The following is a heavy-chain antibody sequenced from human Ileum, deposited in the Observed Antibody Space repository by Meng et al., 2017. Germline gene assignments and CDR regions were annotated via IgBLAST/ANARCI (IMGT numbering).Heavy chain of an antibody. V-gene: IGHV3-30*01. Sequence: GESLKISCAASGFTFGGYTMHWVRLAPGKGLEWVAVIIHDATKIYYANSVEGRFTISRDNSKDTLYLQMNSLRAEDTAVYYCARIGYNFNLGNAFDIWGHGTRVTVS. D-gene: IGHD1-1*01. J-gene: IGHJ3*02. CDR2: IIHDATKI. CDR1: GFTFGGYT. CDR3: ARIGYNFNLGNAFDI.